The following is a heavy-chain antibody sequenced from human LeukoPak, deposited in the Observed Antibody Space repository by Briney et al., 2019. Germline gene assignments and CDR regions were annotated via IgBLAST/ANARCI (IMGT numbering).Heavy chain of an antibody. CDR1: GFTFDDYG. CDR3: ARDRPSYCSSTSCYAYHMDV. Sequence: RAGGSLRLSCAASGFTFDDYGMSWVRQVPGKGLEWVSGINWNGSGAGYADSVKGRFTISRDNAKNSLYLQMNSLRAEDTAVYYCARDRPSYCSSTSCYAYHMDVWGKGTTVTVSS. J-gene: IGHJ6*03. V-gene: IGHV3-20*04. CDR2: INWNGSGA. D-gene: IGHD2-2*01.